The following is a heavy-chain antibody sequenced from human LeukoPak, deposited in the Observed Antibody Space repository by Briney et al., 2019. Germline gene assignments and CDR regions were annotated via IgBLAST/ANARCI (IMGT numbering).Heavy chain of an antibody. V-gene: IGHV3-64*01. CDR2: ITSDGGGT. D-gene: IGHD6-6*01. J-gene: IGHJ4*02. Sequence: GGSPRLSCAASGFIFSGYPMHWVRQAPGKGLEYVSAITSDGGGTYYASSVRGRFTISRDNSMNTLYLQMGGLRDEDMAVYYCARLLSSGSSRRIYEYWGQGTLVTVSS. CDR1: GFIFSGYP. CDR3: ARLLSSGSSRRIYEY.